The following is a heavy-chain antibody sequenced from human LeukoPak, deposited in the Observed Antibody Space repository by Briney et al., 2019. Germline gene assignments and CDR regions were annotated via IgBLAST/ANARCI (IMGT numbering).Heavy chain of an antibody. CDR2: INSDGIST. CDR3: ARDYILTGFNAVDI. Sequence: GGSLRLSCAASGFTFSSYWMHWVRQAPGKGLVWVSRINSDGISTKYADSVKGRFTISRDNAKNTLYLQMNSLRAEDTAVYYCARDYILTGFNAVDIWGQGTMVTVSS. D-gene: IGHD3-9*01. J-gene: IGHJ3*02. CDR1: GFTFSSYW. V-gene: IGHV3-74*03.